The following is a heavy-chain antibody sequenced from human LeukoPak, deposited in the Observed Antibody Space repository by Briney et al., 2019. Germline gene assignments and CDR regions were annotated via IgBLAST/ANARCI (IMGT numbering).Heavy chain of an antibody. D-gene: IGHD3-10*01. CDR2: ISAYNGNT. V-gene: IGHV1-18*01. J-gene: IGHJ6*02. Sequence: ASVKVSCKASGYTFTSYGISWVRQAPGQGREGMGWISAYNGNTNYAQKLQGRVTMTTDTSTSTAYMELRSLRSDDTAVYYCARDYYGSGKARYYYYGMDVWGQGTTVTLSS. CDR1: GYTFTSYG. CDR3: ARDYYGSGKARYYYYGMDV.